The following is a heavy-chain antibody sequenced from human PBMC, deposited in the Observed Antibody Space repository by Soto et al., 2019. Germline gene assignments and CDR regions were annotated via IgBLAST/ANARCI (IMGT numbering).Heavy chain of an antibody. CDR1: GGAFGSNA. V-gene: IGHV1-69*15. J-gene: IGHJ3*02. CDR3: AREGYTFGPGAVRGAFDI. D-gene: IGHD3-16*01. Sequence: QVQLVQSETEVRKPGSSAKVSCRASGGAFGSNAISWVRQAPGQGLEWMGNIIPIFGTTKNAQKFQGRVTITADESTDTAYMELSSLRSEDTAIYYCAREGYTFGPGAVRGAFDIWGQGTMVTVSS. CDR2: IIPIFGTT.